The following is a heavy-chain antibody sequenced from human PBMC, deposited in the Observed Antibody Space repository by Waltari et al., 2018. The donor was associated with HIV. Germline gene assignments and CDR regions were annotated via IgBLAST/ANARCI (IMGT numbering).Heavy chain of an antibody. D-gene: IGHD2-15*01. CDR3: ARHGCRGGSCEEAFDI. CDR2: IDYTGST. CDR1: GGTIGSSRYY. J-gene: IGHJ3*02. V-gene: IGHV4-39*01. Sequence: QLQLQESGPGLVKPTEPPSITCTVSGGTIGSSRYYWGWTRQPPGKGLDEIGSIDYTGSTYYTPSLKSLITISVDTSKNQFSLKLSSVTAAETAVYYCARHGCRGGSCEEAFDIWGQGTMVTVSS.